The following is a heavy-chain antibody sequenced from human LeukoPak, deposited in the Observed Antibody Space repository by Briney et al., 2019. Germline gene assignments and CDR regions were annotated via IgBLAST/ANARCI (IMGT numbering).Heavy chain of an antibody. D-gene: IGHD2/OR15-2a*01. Sequence: SETLSLTCTVSGGSVSSYYWSWIRPPPGKGLEWIRYIYDSGSSNYNPSLKSRVTISVDTSKNQFSLKLSSVTAADTAVYYCARPRLWARYFDYWGQGTLVTVSS. V-gene: IGHV4-59*02. CDR2: IYDSGSS. CDR1: GGSVSSYY. CDR3: ARPRLWARYFDY. J-gene: IGHJ4*02.